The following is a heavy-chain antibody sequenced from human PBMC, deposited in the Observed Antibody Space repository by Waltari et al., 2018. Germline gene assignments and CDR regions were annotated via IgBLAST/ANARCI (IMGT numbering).Heavy chain of an antibody. J-gene: IGHJ6*02. Sequence: VQLVQSGGGLVQPGGSLRLSCAASGFTFSSYEMNWVRQAPGKGLEWVSYISSSGSTIYYADSVKGRFTISRDNAKNSLYLQMNSLRAEDTAVYYCARVSGELLYYYYGMDVWGQGTTVTVSS. V-gene: IGHV3-48*03. D-gene: IGHD3-10*01. CDR2: ISSSGSTI. CDR1: GFTFSSYE. CDR3: ARVSGELLYYYYGMDV.